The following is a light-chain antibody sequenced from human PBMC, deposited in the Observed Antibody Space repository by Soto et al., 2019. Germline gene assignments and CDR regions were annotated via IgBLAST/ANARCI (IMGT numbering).Light chain of an antibody. CDR1: QSISTS. CDR3: QQSYSSPHMYT. CDR2: AAS. Sequence: DIQMTQSPSSLSASVGDRVTITCRASQSISTSLNWYQQKPGKAPDLLIYAASNLQSGVPSRFSGSGSGTDFTLTISSLQPEDFATYYCQQSYSSPHMYTFGQGTKLELK. J-gene: IGKJ2*01. V-gene: IGKV1-39*01.